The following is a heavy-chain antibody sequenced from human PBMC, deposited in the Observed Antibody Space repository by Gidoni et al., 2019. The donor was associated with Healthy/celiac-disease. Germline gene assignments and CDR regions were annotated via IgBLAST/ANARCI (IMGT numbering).Heavy chain of an antibody. Sequence: EVQLVESGGGLVQPGGSLRVSCAASVFTFSSYAMHWFRQGPGKGLEYVAVISSNGGSTYYANSVKGRFTISRDNSKNTLYLQMGSLRAEDMAVYYWARAVRDCWSGYYLDGSWYFDLWGRGTLVTVSS. CDR2: ISSNGGST. CDR1: VFTFSSYA. J-gene: IGHJ2*01. D-gene: IGHD3-3*01. CDR3: ARAVRDCWSGYYLDGSWYFDL. V-gene: IGHV3-64*01.